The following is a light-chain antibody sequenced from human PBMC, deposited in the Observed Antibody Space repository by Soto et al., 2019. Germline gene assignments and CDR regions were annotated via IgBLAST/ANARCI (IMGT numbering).Light chain of an antibody. J-gene: IGKJ1*01. V-gene: IGKV3-20*01. CDR2: GAS. CDR1: QSVSSSY. Sequence: EIVLTQSPGPLSLSPGERATLSCRSSQSVSSSYLAWYQQKPGQAPRLIIYGASSRATGIPDRFNGSWSGTDFTLTISRLEPEDVAVYYCQQYGSSPWTFGQGTKVDIK. CDR3: QQYGSSPWT.